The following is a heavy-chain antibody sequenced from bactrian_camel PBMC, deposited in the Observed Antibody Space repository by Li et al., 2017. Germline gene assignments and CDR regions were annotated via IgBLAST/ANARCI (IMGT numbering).Heavy chain of an antibody. CDR3: AADLRASGSMVVHYHREPFEYNY. J-gene: IGHJ4*01. CDR2: INTGGDRP. Sequence: QLVESGGGSVQAGGSLRLSCVVSGYYGAYCMGWFRQAPGKELEWVSGINTGGDRPSYTDSVKGRFTISKDNAKNTLYLEMNNLKPEDTGMYFCAADLRASGSMVVHYHREPFEYNYWGQGTQVTVS. D-gene: IGHD1*01. V-gene: IGHV3S28*01. CDR1: GYYGAYC.